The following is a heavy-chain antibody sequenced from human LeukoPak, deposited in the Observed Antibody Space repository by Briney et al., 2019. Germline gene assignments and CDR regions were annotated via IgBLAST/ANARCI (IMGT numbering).Heavy chain of an antibody. Sequence: ASVKVSCKSSGYTFTNYYMHWVRQAPGQGLEWMGIINPSGDSTSYAQKFQGRVTMTRDTSTSTVYIDLSSLRSEDTAVYYCARGKQWLARVQTNFDYWGQGTLVTVSS. CDR3: ARGKQWLARVQTNFDY. CDR1: GYTFTNYY. J-gene: IGHJ4*02. CDR2: INPSGDST. V-gene: IGHV1-46*01. D-gene: IGHD6-19*01.